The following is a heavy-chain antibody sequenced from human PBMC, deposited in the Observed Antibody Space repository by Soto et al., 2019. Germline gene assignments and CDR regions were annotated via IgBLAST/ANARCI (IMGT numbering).Heavy chain of an antibody. Sequence: QVQLVQSGAEVKKPGSSVKVSCKASGGTFSSYAISWVRQAPGQGLEWMGGIIPIFGTANYAQKFQGRVTITADESTSTAYMERSSLRSEDTAVDYCARGANGQLVPGGWFDPWGQGTLVTVSS. D-gene: IGHD6-6*01. CDR1: GGTFSSYA. V-gene: IGHV1-69*01. CDR2: IIPIFGTA. CDR3: ARGANGQLVPGGWFDP. J-gene: IGHJ5*02.